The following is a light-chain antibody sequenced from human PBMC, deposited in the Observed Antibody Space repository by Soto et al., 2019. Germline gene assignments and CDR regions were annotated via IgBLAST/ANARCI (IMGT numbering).Light chain of an antibody. J-gene: IGKJ3*01. V-gene: IGKV1-5*01. CDR3: QQFDDYPFT. Sequence: DIQMTHSPSTLSASVGDRVTITCRASQSISSWLAWYQQKPGKAPKLLIYAASTLQSGVPSRFSGSGSGTDFTLTISCLQSEDFATYYCQQFDDYPFTFGPGTKVDIK. CDR1: QSISSW. CDR2: AAS.